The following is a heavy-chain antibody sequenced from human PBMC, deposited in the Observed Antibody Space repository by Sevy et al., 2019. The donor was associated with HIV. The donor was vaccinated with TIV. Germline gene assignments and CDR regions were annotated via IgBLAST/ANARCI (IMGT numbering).Heavy chain of an antibody. V-gene: IGHV3-30*02. CDR3: ARESLAVAGIGYYFNY. J-gene: IGHJ4*02. Sequence: GGSLRLSCAASGFTFSDYSMHWVRQAPGKGLEWVAFIRYDGTRKDYADSVKGRFTISRDNSKKTLFLQMNSLRAEDTAVYYCARESLAVAGIGYYFNYWGQGTLVTVSS. CDR1: GFTFSDYS. D-gene: IGHD6-19*01. CDR2: IRYDGTRK.